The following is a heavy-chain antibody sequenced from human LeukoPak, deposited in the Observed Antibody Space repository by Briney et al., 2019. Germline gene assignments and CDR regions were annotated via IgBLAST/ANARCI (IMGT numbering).Heavy chain of an antibody. CDR3: ARLPDYYFDY. J-gene: IGHJ4*02. CDR2: IYYSGST. V-gene: IGHV4-39*01. D-gene: IGHD1-14*01. Sequence: PSETLSLTCTVSGGSISSSSYYWGWIRQPPGKGLEWIGSIYYSGSTYYNPSLKSRVTISVDTSKNQFSLKLSSVTAADTAVYYCARLPDYYFDYWGQGTLVTVSS. CDR1: GGSISSSSYY.